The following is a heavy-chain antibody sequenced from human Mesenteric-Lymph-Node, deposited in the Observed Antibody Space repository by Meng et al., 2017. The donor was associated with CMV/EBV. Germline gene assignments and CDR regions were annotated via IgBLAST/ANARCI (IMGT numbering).Heavy chain of an antibody. CDR3: ARGRPTYYDSSGYSNLKY. J-gene: IGHJ4*02. Sequence: ASVKVSCKASGYTFTGYYVHWVRQAPGQGLEWMGWINPNSGGPNYVQEFQGRVTMTRDTSISTAYMELSRLISDDTAVYYCARGRPTYYDSSGYSNLKYWGQGTLVTVSS. CDR2: INPNSGGP. V-gene: IGHV1-2*02. CDR1: GYTFTGYY. D-gene: IGHD3-22*01.